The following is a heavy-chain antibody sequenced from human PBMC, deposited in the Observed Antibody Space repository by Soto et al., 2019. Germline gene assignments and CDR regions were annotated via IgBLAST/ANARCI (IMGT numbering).Heavy chain of an antibody. Sequence: PSETLSLTCTVSGGSISSYYWSWIRQPPGKGLEWIGYIYYSGSTNYNPSLKSRVTISVDTSKNQFSLKLSSVTAADTAVYYCARAGIAAAGGFDYWGQGTLVTVSS. CDR1: GGSISSYY. CDR3: ARAGIAAAGGFDY. CDR2: IYYSGST. V-gene: IGHV4-59*01. D-gene: IGHD6-13*01. J-gene: IGHJ4*02.